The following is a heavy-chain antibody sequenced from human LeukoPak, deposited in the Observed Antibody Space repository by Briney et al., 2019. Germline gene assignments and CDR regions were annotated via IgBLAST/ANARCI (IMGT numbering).Heavy chain of an antibody. CDR1: GYSFTSYW. Sequence: GEPLKISCKGSGYSFTSYWIGWVRQMPGKGLEWMGIIYPGDSDTRYSPSFQGQVTISADKSISTAYLQWSSLKASDTAMYYCARQYSSSWHQYRGFDYWGQGTLVTVSS. V-gene: IGHV5-51*01. D-gene: IGHD6-13*01. J-gene: IGHJ4*02. CDR2: IYPGDSDT. CDR3: ARQYSSSWHQYRGFDY.